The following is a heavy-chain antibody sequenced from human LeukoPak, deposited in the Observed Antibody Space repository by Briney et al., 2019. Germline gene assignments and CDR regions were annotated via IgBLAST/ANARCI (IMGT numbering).Heavy chain of an antibody. J-gene: IGHJ4*02. D-gene: IGHD6-6*01. CDR1: GYSITSYW. CDR3: ARSAFSSSSPPFDY. Sequence: GESLKISCKGSGYSITSYWIGWVRQMPGKGLEWMGIIYPGDSGTRYSPSFQGQVTISADKSISTAYLQWSSLKASDTAMYYCARSAFSSSSPPFDYWGQGTLVTVSS. V-gene: IGHV5-51*01. CDR2: IYPGDSGT.